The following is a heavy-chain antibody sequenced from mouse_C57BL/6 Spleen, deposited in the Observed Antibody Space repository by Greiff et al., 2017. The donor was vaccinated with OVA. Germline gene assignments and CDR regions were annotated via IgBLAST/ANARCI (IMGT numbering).Heavy chain of an antibody. J-gene: IGHJ2*01. D-gene: IGHD4-1*01. CDR1: GYTFTSYW. Sequence: QVQLKQPGAELVRPGSSVKLSCKASGYTFTSYWMHWVKQRPIQGLEWIGNIDPSDSETHYNQKFKDKATLTVDKSSSTAYMQRSSLTSEDSAVYYCARDWDDYFDYWGQGTTLTVSS. CDR3: ARDWDDYFDY. CDR2: IDPSDSET. V-gene: IGHV1-52*01.